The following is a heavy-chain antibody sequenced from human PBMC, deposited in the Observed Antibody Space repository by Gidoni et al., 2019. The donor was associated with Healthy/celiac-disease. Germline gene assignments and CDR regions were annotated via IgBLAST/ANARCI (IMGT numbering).Heavy chain of an antibody. J-gene: IGHJ5*02. CDR2: IYYSGSP. Sequence: QVQLQESGPGLVKPSETLSLTCTVSGGSISSYYWSWIRQPPGKGLEWVGYIYYSGSPTYNPSLKSRVTISVDTSKNQFSLKLSSVTAADTAVYYCARAGPLGYCSSTSCFEENNWFDPWGQGTLVTVSS. D-gene: IGHD2-2*01. CDR3: ARAGPLGYCSSTSCFEENNWFDP. CDR1: GGSISSYY. V-gene: IGHV4-59*01.